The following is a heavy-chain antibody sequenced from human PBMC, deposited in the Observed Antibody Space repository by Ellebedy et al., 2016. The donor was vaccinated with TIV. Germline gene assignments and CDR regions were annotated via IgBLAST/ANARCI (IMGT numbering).Heavy chain of an antibody. CDR3: ARDFFYGSGRYYPYYGMDV. Sequence: ASVKVSCKASGDTFTGYHVHWVRQAPGQGLEWMGWINPNSGVPNYAQKFRGRVTMTRDTSISTAYMELSGLTSDDTAVYYCARDFFYGSGRYYPYYGMDVWGQGTTVSVSS. D-gene: IGHD3-10*01. CDR1: GDTFTGYH. V-gene: IGHV1-2*02. CDR2: INPNSGVP. J-gene: IGHJ6*02.